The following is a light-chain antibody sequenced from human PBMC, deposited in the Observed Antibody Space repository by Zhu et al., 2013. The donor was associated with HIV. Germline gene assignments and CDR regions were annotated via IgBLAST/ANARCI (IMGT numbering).Light chain of an antibody. CDR1: QSVNAD. Sequence: EVVLTQSPGALSLSPGERATLSCRASQSVNADYIAWYQQKPGQAPRLLIYGASTRTTGIPARFSGSGSGTEFTLTISSLQSEDFAVYYCQQYYNWPPWTFGQGTKVEIK. CDR2: GAS. V-gene: IGKV3-15*01. J-gene: IGKJ1*01. CDR3: QQYYNWPPWT.